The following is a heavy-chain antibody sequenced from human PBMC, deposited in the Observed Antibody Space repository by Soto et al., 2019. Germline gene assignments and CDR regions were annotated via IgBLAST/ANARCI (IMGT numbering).Heavy chain of an antibody. Sequence: EVQLVESGGGFVKPGGSLRLSCAASGFTFSNAWMSWVRQAPGKGLEWVARIKSKIDGGTTDHAAPVKGRFTISRVYSKNTLYLQMNILEIEDTAVYYCTAYDYILGCDRYRWAFWVQGVLVTGSS. CDR1: GFTFSNAW. CDR2: IKSKIDGGTT. V-gene: IGHV3-15*01. J-gene: IGHJ4*02. D-gene: IGHD3-16*02. CDR3: TAYDYILGCDRYRWAF.